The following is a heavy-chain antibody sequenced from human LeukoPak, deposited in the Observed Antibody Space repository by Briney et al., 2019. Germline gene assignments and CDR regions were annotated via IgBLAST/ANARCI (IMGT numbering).Heavy chain of an antibody. D-gene: IGHD4-11*01. CDR3: ARVTTVTTVYFDY. J-gene: IGHJ4*02. Sequence: PSETLSLTCTVSGGSISSSSYYWGWIRQPAVKGLEWIGNIYYSGSTYYNPSLKSRVSISVDTSKNQFSLKLSSVTAADTAVYYCARVTTVTTVYFDYWGQGTLVTVSS. CDR1: GGSISSSSYY. CDR2: IYYSGST. V-gene: IGHV4-39*01.